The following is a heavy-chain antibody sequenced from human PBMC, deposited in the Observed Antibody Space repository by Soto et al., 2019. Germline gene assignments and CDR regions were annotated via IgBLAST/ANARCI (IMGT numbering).Heavy chain of an antibody. D-gene: IGHD2-2*01. J-gene: IGHJ4*02. V-gene: IGHV1-3*01. CDR2: INAGNGNT. Sequence: ASVKVSCKAYVYTFTISAMHWVRKAPGQRLEWMGWINAGNGNTKYSKKFQGRVTITRDTSASSAYMEMNSLRAEDTAVYYCARDAFTPYCSSTSCRGDFDYWGQGTLVTVSS. CDR1: VYTFTISA. CDR3: ARDAFTPYCSSTSCRGDFDY.